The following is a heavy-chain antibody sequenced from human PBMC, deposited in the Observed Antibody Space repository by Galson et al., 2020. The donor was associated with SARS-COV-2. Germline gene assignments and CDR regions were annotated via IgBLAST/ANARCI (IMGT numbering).Heavy chain of an antibody. CDR1: GYTLTELS. CDR2: FDPEDGET. J-gene: IGHJ5*02. V-gene: IGHV1-24*01. Sequence: ASVKVSCKVSGYTLTELSMHWVRQAPGKGLEWMGGFDPEDGETIYAQKFQGRVTMTEDTSTDTAYMELSSLRSEDTDVYYCATAPAFGVVTWFDPWGQGTLVTVSS. CDR3: ATAPAFGVVTWFDP. D-gene: IGHD3-3*01.